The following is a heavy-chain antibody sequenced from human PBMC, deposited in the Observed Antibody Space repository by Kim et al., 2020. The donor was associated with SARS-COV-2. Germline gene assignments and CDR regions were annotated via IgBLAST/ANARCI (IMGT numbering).Heavy chain of an antibody. V-gene: IGHV7-4-1*02. CDR2: INTNTGNP. CDR1: GYTFTSYA. CDR3: ARDSGYSSSWYFNFWYFDL. Sequence: ASVKVSCKASGYTFTSYAMNWVRQAPGQGLEWMGWINTNTGNPTYAQGFTGRFVFSLDTSVSTAYLQISSLKAEDTAVYYCARDSGYSSSWYFNFWYFDLWGRGTLVTVSS. D-gene: IGHD6-13*01. J-gene: IGHJ2*01.